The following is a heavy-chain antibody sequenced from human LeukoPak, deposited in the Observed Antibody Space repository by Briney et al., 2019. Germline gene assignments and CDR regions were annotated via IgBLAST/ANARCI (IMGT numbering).Heavy chain of an antibody. J-gene: IGHJ5*02. CDR1: GYSISSGYY. CDR2: IYHSGST. D-gene: IGHD6-19*01. CDR3: ASNGGQWLGYNWFDP. Sequence: SETLSLTCTVSGYSISSGYYWGWIRQPPGKGLEWVGSIYHSGSTYYNPSLKSRVTISVDTSKNQFSLKLSSVTAADTAVYYCASNGGQWLGYNWFDPWGQGTLVTVSS. V-gene: IGHV4-38-2*02.